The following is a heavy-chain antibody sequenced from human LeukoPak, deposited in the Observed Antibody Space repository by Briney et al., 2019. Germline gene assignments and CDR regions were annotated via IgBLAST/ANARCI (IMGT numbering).Heavy chain of an antibody. D-gene: IGHD3-10*01. CDR3: ARVTLMVRGVSWYYFDY. J-gene: IGHJ4*02. CDR1: GGSISSGGYS. CDR2: IYHSGST. V-gene: IGHV4-30-2*01. Sequence: SETLSLTCAVSGGSISSGGYSWSWIRQPPGKGLEWIGYIYHSGSTYYNPSLKSRVTISVDTSKNQFSLKLSSVTAADTAVYYCARVTLMVRGVSWYYFDYWGQGTLVTVSS.